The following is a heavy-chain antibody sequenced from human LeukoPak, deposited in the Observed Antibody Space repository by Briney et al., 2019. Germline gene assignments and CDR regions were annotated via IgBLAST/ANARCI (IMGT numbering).Heavy chain of an antibody. D-gene: IGHD2-15*01. Sequence: SETLSLTCTVSVGSISSYYWSWIRQPPGKGLEWIGYIYYSGSTNYNPSLKSRVTISVDTSKNQFSLKLSSVTAADTALYYCARQPGGNGYFDYWGQGTLVTVSS. CDR3: ARQPGGNGYFDY. V-gene: IGHV4-59*08. J-gene: IGHJ4*02. CDR1: VGSISSYY. CDR2: IYYSGST.